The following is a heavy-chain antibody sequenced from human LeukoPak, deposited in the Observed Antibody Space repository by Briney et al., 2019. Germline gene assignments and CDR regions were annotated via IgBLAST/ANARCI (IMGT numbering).Heavy chain of an antibody. D-gene: IGHD3-22*01. CDR1: GFTFDDYG. J-gene: IGHJ4*02. CDR2: INWNGGST. CDR3: ARDSSSGYPYYFDY. Sequence: GGSPRLSCAASGFTFDDYGMSWVRQAPGKGLEWVSGINWNGGSTGYADSVKGRFTISRDNAKNSLYLQMNSLRAEDTALYYCARDSSSGYPYYFDYWGQGTVVTVSS. V-gene: IGHV3-20*04.